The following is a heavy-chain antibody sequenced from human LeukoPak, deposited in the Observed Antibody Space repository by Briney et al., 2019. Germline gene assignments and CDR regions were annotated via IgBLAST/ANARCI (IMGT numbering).Heavy chain of an antibody. Sequence: ASVKVSCKASGDSSRTNAIVWLHQAPGQRPEWMGWISAGSGNTKYSQTFQDRLTLTRDTAASTVYMDLSSLRPEDTAVYFCARERDDDPFDIWGQGTLVIVSS. D-gene: IGHD1-1*01. J-gene: IGHJ3*02. V-gene: IGHV1-3*01. CDR3: ARERDDDPFDI. CDR2: ISAGSGNT. CDR1: GDSSRTNA.